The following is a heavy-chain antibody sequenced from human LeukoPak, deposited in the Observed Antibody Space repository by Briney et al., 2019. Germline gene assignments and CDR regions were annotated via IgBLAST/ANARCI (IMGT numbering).Heavy chain of an antibody. Sequence: GGSLRLSCAASGFSFSTYAMSWVRQAPGKGLGWVLVISVSCTSTYYADCVKGRFTISGDKSKDTLYLKMNSLRAEDTAVYYCAKVRCGGDCYSTHDAFDIWGQGTMVTVSS. CDR1: GFSFSTYA. J-gene: IGHJ3*02. CDR3: AKVRCGGDCYSTHDAFDI. V-gene: IGHV3-23*01. D-gene: IGHD2-21*02. CDR2: ISVSCTST.